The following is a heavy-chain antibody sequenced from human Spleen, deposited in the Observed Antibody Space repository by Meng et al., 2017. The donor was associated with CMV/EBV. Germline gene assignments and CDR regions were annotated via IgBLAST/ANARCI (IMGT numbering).Heavy chain of an antibody. D-gene: IGHD5-12*01. Sequence: GGSLRLSCVASGFTFSTYSMNWVRQAPGKGLEWVSLVSGFSSYRVYADSMKGRFTISRDNSKNTLFLEMTGLGVEDTALYYCANNEAMSGYDHQYAFGIWGQGTMVTVSS. V-gene: IGHV3-21*04. CDR3: ANNEAMSGYDHQYAFGI. CDR2: VSGFSSYR. J-gene: IGHJ3*02. CDR1: GFTFSTYS.